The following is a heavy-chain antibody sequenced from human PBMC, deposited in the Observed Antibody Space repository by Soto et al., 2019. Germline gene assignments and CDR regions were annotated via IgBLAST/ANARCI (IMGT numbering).Heavy chain of an antibody. CDR1: GFNFSSYG. J-gene: IGHJ6*02. Sequence: SLRLSCASSGFNFSSYGIHLFRQAPGKGLEWVAVIWFDGSNTYDADSVKGRFIISTDNSENTLYLQMNSLRADDTAVHYCARARTVHFGLYYSGMDVWGQGTTVTVSS. CDR3: ARARTVHFGLYYSGMDV. CDR2: IWFDGSNT. D-gene: IGHD3-16*01. V-gene: IGHV3-33*01.